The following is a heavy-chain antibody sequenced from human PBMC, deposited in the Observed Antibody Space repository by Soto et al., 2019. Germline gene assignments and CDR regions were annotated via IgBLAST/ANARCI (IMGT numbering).Heavy chain of an antibody. D-gene: IGHD3-22*01. J-gene: IGHJ4*02. Sequence: QMQLQESGPGLVKPSETLSLTCTVSGGSISSSSYYWGWIRQPPGQGLEWLGTIYSLGNTDYNPSLKSRVTISVDKSKSQLFLKLSSVTAPDTAVYYCARQIYDSSGYYYAYWGQGALVTVSS. CDR1: GGSISSSSYY. CDR3: ARQIYDSSGYYYAY. V-gene: IGHV4-39*01. CDR2: IYSLGNT.